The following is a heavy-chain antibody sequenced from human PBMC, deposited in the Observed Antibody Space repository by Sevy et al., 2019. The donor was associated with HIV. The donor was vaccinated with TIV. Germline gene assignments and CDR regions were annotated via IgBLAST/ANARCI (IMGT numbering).Heavy chain of an antibody. CDR2: IYYSGST. D-gene: IGHD2-15*01. V-gene: IGHV4-59*13. CDR3: ARDSGGYDY. Sequence: SETLSLTCTVSGGSISSYYWSWIRQPPGKGLEWIGYIYYSGSTNYNPSLKSRVTISVDTSKNQFSLKLSSVTAADTAVYYCARDSGGYDYWGQGTLVTVSS. J-gene: IGHJ4*02. CDR1: GGSISSYY.